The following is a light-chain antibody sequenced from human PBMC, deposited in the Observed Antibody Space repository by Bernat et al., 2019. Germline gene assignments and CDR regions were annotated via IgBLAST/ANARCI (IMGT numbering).Light chain of an antibody. CDR2: GAS. CDR3: QQYDNLQWT. V-gene: IGKV1-33*01. CDR1: QTISYY. Sequence: DIQMTQSPSSLSASVGDRVTITCRTSQTISYYLNWYQQKPGKAPTLLIYGASTLQSGVPSRFSGSGSGTDFTFTISSLQPEDIATYYCQQYDNLQWTFGQGTKVEIK. J-gene: IGKJ1*01.